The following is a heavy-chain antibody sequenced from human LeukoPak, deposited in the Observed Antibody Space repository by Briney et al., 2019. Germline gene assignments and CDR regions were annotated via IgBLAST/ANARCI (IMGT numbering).Heavy chain of an antibody. Sequence: ASVKVSCKASGYTFTGYYMHWVRQAPGQGLEWMGWINPNSGGINYAQKFQGRVTMTRDTSISTAYMELSRLRSDDTAVYYCARAVTQLLYYFDYWGQGTLVTVSS. V-gene: IGHV1-2*02. CDR3: ARAVTQLLYYFDY. CDR2: INPNSGGI. D-gene: IGHD2-2*01. J-gene: IGHJ4*02. CDR1: GYTFTGYY.